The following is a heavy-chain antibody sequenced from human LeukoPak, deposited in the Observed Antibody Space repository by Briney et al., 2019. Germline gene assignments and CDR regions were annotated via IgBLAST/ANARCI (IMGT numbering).Heavy chain of an antibody. CDR3: ARSGGYLLYMYFQH. CDR1: GGSISSYY. CDR2: ISYSGST. Sequence: PSETLSLTCSVSGGSISSYYWNWIRQPPGKGLEWIGYISYSGSTNYNPSLKSRVTISVDTSKNQFSLKLSSVTAADTAVYYCARSGGYLLYMYFQHWGQGTLVTVSS. D-gene: IGHD3-22*01. V-gene: IGHV4-59*01. J-gene: IGHJ1*01.